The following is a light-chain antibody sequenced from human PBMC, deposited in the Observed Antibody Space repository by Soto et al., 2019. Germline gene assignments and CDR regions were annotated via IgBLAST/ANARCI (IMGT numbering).Light chain of an antibody. Sequence: EIVLTQSPGTLSLSPGERATLSCRASQSVSSSFLAWYQQKPGQAPRLLIYGASSRATGIPDRLSGSGSGTDFPLTISRLEPEDVAVYYCQQYGSSPLTFGGGTKVEIK. J-gene: IGKJ4*01. CDR3: QQYGSSPLT. CDR1: QSVSSSF. CDR2: GAS. V-gene: IGKV3-20*01.